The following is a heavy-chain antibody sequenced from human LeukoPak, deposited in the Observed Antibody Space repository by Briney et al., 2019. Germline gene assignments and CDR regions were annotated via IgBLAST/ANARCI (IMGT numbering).Heavy chain of an antibody. CDR1: GCSISSGYY. D-gene: IGHD3-10*01. J-gene: IGHJ4*02. V-gene: IGHV4-38-2*01. CDR3: AGLYYYGSGSSFDY. CDR2: IYRSGST. Sequence: SETLSLTCAVSGCSISSGYYWGWLRQPPGKGLEWIGTIYRSGSTYYNASLKSRVTMSVDTSKNQFSLKLSSVTAADTAVYYCAGLYYYGSGSSFDYWGQGTLVTVSS.